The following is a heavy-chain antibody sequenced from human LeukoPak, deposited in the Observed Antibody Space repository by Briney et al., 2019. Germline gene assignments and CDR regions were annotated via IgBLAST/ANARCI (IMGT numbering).Heavy chain of an antibody. D-gene: IGHD2-15*01. CDR3: ASRYCSGGSCYNRYYFDY. Sequence: PGGSLRLSCAASGFTFSDYAMSWVRQAPGKGLEWVSAIVGSGGSAYYADSVKGRFTISRDNSKNTLYLQINSLRAEDTAVYYCASRYCSGGSCYNRYYFDYWGQGTLVTVSS. V-gene: IGHV3-23*01. CDR2: IVGSGGSA. J-gene: IGHJ4*02. CDR1: GFTFSDYA.